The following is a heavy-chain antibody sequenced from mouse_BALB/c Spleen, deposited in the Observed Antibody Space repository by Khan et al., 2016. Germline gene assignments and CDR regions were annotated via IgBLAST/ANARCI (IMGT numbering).Heavy chain of an antibody. D-gene: IGHD1-1*01. Sequence: EVELVESGGGLVQPGGSLKLSCAASGFTFSSYGMSWVRQTPDKRLELVATINSNGGSTYYPDSVKGRFTISRDNAKNTLYLQMSSLKSEDTAMYYCARDYYGSSYAMDCWGQGTSVTVSS. CDR3: ARDYYGSSYAMDC. V-gene: IGHV5-6-3*01. CDR2: INSNGGST. CDR1: GFTFSSYG. J-gene: IGHJ4*01.